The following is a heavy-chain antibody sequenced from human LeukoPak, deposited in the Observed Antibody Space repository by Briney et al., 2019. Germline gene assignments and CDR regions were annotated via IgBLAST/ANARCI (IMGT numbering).Heavy chain of an antibody. D-gene: IGHD2-15*01. Sequence: PGGSLRLSCAASGFTVSSNYMSWVRQAPGKGLEWVSVIYGGDNTDYADSVKGRFTISRDNSKNTLYLQMNSLRAEDTGVYYCARCGGCQSYGLDVWGQGTTVTVSS. J-gene: IGHJ6*02. CDR1: GFTVSSNY. CDR3: ARCGGCQSYGLDV. CDR2: IYGGDNT. V-gene: IGHV3-53*01.